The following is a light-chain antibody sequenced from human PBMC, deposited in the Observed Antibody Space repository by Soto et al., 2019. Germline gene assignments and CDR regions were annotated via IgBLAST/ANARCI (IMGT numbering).Light chain of an antibody. CDR1: QSISSW. Sequence: DIQVTQSPSTLSASVGDRVTITCRASQSISSWLAWYQQKPGKAPKLLIYDASSLESGVPSRFSGSGSGTEFTLNISSLQPDDFATYYCQQYNSYSEAFGQGTKVEI. V-gene: IGKV1-5*01. J-gene: IGKJ1*01. CDR2: DAS. CDR3: QQYNSYSEA.